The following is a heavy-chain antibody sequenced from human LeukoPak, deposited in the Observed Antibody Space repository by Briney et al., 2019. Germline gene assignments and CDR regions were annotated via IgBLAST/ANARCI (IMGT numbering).Heavy chain of an antibody. D-gene: IGHD3-16*01. Sequence: SETLSLTCTVSGGSISSSSYNWGWIRQPPWKGLEWIGSIYYSGSTYYNPSLKSRVTISVDTSKNQFSLKLSSVTAADTAVYYCARDRGMAYYYYYYMDVWGKGTTVTVSS. J-gene: IGHJ6*03. CDR2: IYYSGST. CDR3: ARDRGMAYYYYYYMDV. V-gene: IGHV4-39*07. CDR1: GGSISSSSYN.